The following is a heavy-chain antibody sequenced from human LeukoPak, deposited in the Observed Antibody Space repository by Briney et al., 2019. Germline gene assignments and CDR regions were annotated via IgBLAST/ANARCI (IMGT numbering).Heavy chain of an antibody. Sequence: GGSLRLSCAASGFTFSDYYMSWIRQAPGKGLEWVSYISSSGSTIYYADSVKGRFTISRDNAKNSLYLQMNSLRAADTALYYCARGYYDYVWGSYRPFDYWGQGTLVTVSS. D-gene: IGHD3-16*02. CDR3: ARGYYDYVWGSYRPFDY. CDR1: GFTFSDYY. J-gene: IGHJ4*02. CDR2: ISSSGSTI. V-gene: IGHV3-11*01.